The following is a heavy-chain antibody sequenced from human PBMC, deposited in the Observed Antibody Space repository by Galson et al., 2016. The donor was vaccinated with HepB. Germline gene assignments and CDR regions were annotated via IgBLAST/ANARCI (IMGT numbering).Heavy chain of an antibody. Sequence: SLRLSCAASGFNFDSHRINWVRQAPGKGLEWISQISSRSSTIYYADSVKGRFTISRDNAKNSLFLQMNSLRVEDTAVYFCAASVVLAGRSYWYFDLWGRGTLVTVSS. CDR1: GFNFDSHR. J-gene: IGHJ2*01. V-gene: IGHV3-48*04. CDR3: AASVVLAGRSYWYFDL. D-gene: IGHD2-21*01. CDR2: ISSRSSTI.